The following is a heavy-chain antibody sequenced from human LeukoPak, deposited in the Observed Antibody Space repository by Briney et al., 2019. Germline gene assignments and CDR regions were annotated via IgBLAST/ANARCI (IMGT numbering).Heavy chain of an antibody. V-gene: IGHV1-2*06. D-gene: IGHD2-2*01. Sequence: ASVKVSSKASGYTFTGYYMHWVRQAPGQGLEWMGRINPNSGGTNYAQKFQGRVTMTRDTSISTAYMELSRLRSDDTAVYYCARVSRVCSSTSCYDYWGQGTLVTVSS. J-gene: IGHJ4*02. CDR3: ARVSRVCSSTSCYDY. CDR1: GYTFTGYY. CDR2: INPNSGGT.